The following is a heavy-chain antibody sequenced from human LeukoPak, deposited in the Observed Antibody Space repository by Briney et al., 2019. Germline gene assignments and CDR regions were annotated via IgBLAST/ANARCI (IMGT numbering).Heavy chain of an antibody. CDR1: GFTFSSYA. D-gene: IGHD3-22*01. J-gene: IGHJ4*02. Sequence: GRSLRLSCAASGFTFSSYAMHWVRQAPGKGLEWVAVISYDGSNKYYADSVKGRFTISRDNSKNTLYLQMNSLRAEDTAVYYCARDYYYDSSGYVDYWGQGTLVTVSS. CDR2: ISYDGSNK. V-gene: IGHV3-30*04. CDR3: ARDYYYDSSGYVDY.